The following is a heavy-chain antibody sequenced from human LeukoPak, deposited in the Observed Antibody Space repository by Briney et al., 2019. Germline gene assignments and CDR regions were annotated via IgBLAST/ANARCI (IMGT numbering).Heavy chain of an antibody. CDR3: ARLYCSGGSCCQGFDP. CDR1: GGSFSGYY. Sequence: SETLSLTCAVYGGSFSGYYWSWIRQPPGKGLEWIGEINHSGSTNYNPSLKSRVTISVDTSKNQFSLKLSSVTAADTAVYYCARLYCSGGSCCQGFDPWGQGTLVTVSS. CDR2: INHSGST. D-gene: IGHD2-15*01. J-gene: IGHJ5*02. V-gene: IGHV4-34*01.